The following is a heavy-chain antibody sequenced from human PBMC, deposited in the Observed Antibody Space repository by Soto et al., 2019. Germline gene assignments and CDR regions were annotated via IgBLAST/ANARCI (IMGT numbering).Heavy chain of an antibody. J-gene: IGHJ4*02. D-gene: IGHD1-1*01. CDR3: ENDKHGITILEAIDY. V-gene: IGHV3-23*01. CDR2: ISADGTGT. Sequence: GGSLRLSCAASGFTFSTYAMSWVRQAPGKGLDWVSTISADGTGTYYVDSVKGRFTISRDNSKNTLYLQMNRLRAEDTAVYYCENDKHGITILEAIDYWGQGTLVTVYS. CDR1: GFTFSTYA.